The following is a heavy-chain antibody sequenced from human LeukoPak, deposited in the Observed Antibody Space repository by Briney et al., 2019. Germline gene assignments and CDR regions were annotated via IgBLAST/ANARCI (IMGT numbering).Heavy chain of an antibody. CDR3: ARNYDI. CDR1: GGSITNYY. J-gene: IGHJ4*01. V-gene: IGHV4-59*12. CDR2: VYHSGST. D-gene: IGHD3-9*01. Sequence: PSETLSLTCTVSGGSITNYYWSWIRQPPGKGLEWLGYVYHSGSTNYNPSLKSRVTISVDTSKNQFSLKLTSVTAADTAIYYCARNYDIWGHGTLVTVSS.